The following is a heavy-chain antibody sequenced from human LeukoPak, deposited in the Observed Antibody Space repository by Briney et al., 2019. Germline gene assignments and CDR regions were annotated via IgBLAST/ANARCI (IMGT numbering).Heavy chain of an antibody. CDR1: GFTFSSYG. Sequence: PGGSLRLSCAASGFTFSSYGMHWVRQAPGKGLEWVAFIRYDGSNKYYADSVKGRFTISRDNSKNTLYLQMNSLRAEDTAVYYCAKDPSDPLCGGDCYFDYWGQGTLVTVSS. CDR3: AKDPSDPLCGGDCYFDY. J-gene: IGHJ4*02. V-gene: IGHV3-30*02. CDR2: IRYDGSNK. D-gene: IGHD2-21*02.